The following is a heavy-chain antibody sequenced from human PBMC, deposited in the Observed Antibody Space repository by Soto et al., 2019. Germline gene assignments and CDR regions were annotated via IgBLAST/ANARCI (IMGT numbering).Heavy chain of an antibody. D-gene: IGHD2-2*01. Sequence: PSETLSLTCAVSSGSISSSNWWSWVRQPPGKGTEWIGEIYHSGSTNYNPSLKSRVTISVDKSKNQFSLKLSSVAAADTAVYYCAREPLYCSSTSCSKGFDPWGQGTLVTVSS. V-gene: IGHV4-4*02. CDR2: IYHSGST. J-gene: IGHJ5*02. CDR1: SGSISSSNW. CDR3: AREPLYCSSTSCSKGFDP.